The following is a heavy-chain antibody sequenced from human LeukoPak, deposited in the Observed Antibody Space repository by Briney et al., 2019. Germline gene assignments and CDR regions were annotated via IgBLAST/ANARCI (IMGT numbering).Heavy chain of an antibody. D-gene: IGHD3-22*01. Sequence: GGSLRLSCAASGFTFSSYAMSWVRQAPGKGLEWVSAISARGGSTYYADSVKGRFSISRDNAKNTLYLQMNSLRAEDTAVYYCAKDYYYDSSGYYSGLDDYWGQGTLVTVSS. CDR2: ISARGGST. V-gene: IGHV3-23*01. CDR1: GFTFSSYA. J-gene: IGHJ4*02. CDR3: AKDYYYDSSGYYSGLDDY.